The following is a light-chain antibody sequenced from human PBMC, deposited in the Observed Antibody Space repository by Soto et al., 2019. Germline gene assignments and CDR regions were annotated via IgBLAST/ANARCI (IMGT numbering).Light chain of an antibody. CDR1: ALPKQY. J-gene: IGLJ2*01. CDR2: KDS. Sequence: YELTQPPSVSVSPGQTARITCSGDALPKQYAYWYQQKPGQAPVLVIYKDSERPSGIPERFSGSSSGTTVTLTISGVQTEDEADYYRQSVDSSGTKVFGGGTKVTVL. V-gene: IGLV3-25*03. CDR3: QSVDSSGTKV.